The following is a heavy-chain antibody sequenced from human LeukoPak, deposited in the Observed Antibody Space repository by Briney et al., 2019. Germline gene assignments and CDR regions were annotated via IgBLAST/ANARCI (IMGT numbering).Heavy chain of an antibody. J-gene: IGHJ4*02. D-gene: IGHD3-22*01. Sequence: SVKVSCKASGGTFSSYAISWVRQAPGQGLEWMGGIIPIFGTANYAQKFQGRVTITADESTSTAYMELSSLRSEDTAVYYCARGVYYYDSSGYYYVSSAYFDYWGQGTLVTVSS. CDR3: ARGVYYYDSSGYYYVSSAYFDY. V-gene: IGHV1-69*13. CDR2: IIPIFGTA. CDR1: GGTFSSYA.